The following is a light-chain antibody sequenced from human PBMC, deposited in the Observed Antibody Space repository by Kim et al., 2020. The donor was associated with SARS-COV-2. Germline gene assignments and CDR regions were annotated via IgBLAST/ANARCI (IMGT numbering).Light chain of an antibody. Sequence: VTPGQTATVTCSGDKLGDKYSSWYQQRPGQSPVLVIYQDTKRPSGIPERFSGSNSGNTATLTISGTQAMDEADYYCQAWDSSTAVFGGGTQLTVL. V-gene: IGLV3-1*01. CDR3: QAWDSSTAV. CDR2: QDT. J-gene: IGLJ3*02. CDR1: KLGDKY.